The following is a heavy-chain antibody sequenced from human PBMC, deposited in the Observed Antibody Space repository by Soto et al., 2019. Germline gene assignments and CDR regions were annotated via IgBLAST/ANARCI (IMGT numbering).Heavy chain of an antibody. Sequence: QVQLVQSGAEVKKPGASVKVSCKASGYTFTNYDINWVRQATGQGLEWMGRMNPDSGDTRYVQKFQGRVTMTRDTSISTAFMELTSLRSEDTSFYYCARGRRDYYESDDWVPSGYGGQGTLVTVSS. CDR2: MNPDSGDT. J-gene: IGHJ4*02. CDR3: ARGRRDYYESDDWVPSGY. V-gene: IGHV1-8*01. CDR1: GYTFTNYD. D-gene: IGHD3-22*01.